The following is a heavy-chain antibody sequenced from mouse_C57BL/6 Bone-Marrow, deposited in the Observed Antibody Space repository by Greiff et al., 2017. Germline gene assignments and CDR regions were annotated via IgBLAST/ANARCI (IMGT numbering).Heavy chain of an antibody. V-gene: IGHV1-62-2*01. Sequence: VKLVESGAELVKPGASVKLSCKASGYTFTEYTIHWVKQRSGQGLEWIGWFYPGSGSIKYNEKFKDKATLTADKSSSTVYMELSRLTSEDSAVYFCARHGGKGIYLLRGYYFDYWGQGTTLTVSS. CDR3: ARHGGKGIYLLRGYYFDY. J-gene: IGHJ2*01. CDR2: FYPGSGSI. CDR1: GYTFTEYT. D-gene: IGHD1-1*01.